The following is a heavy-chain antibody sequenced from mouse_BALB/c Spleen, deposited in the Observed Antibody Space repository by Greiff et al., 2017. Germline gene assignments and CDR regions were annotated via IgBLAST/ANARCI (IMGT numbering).Heavy chain of an antibody. CDR2: ISSGGSYT. Sequence: EVKVVESGGGLVKPGGSLKLSCAASGFTFSSYTMSWVRQTPEKRLEWVATISSGGSYTYYPDSVKGRFTISRDNAKNTLYLQMSSLKSEDTAMYYCTRSHGNYLDYWGQGTTLTVSS. J-gene: IGHJ2*01. D-gene: IGHD2-1*01. V-gene: IGHV5-6-4*01. CDR3: TRSHGNYLDY. CDR1: GFTFSSYT.